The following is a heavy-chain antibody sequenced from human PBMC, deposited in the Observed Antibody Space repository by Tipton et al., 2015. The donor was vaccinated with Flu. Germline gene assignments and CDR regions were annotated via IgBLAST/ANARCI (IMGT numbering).Heavy chain of an antibody. CDR3: ATDMGYGYAALDSFDS. D-gene: IGHD5-18*01. V-gene: IGHV4-38-2*02. CDR2: IHRSGNT. Sequence: TLSLTCSVSGDSIGSDYYWGWIRQPPGKGLEWLGDIHRSGNTYYNSSLKSRVTISLDKSKNQFSLRLVSMTATDTAVYYCATDMGYGYAALDSFDSWGQGTLVSVSS. CDR1: GDSIGSDYY. J-gene: IGHJ4*02.